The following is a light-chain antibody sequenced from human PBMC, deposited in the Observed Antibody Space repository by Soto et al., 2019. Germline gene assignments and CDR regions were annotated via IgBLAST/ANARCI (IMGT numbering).Light chain of an antibody. Sequence: DIQLTQSPSFLSASLGDRVTITCRASQGIGSYLAWYQQKPGKAPRLLIYAASTLQSGVPSRFSGSGSGTDFTLTVSSLQVEDFATYYCQQTDTIPRTFGQGTKVDIK. CDR3: QQTDTIPRT. CDR1: QGIGSY. V-gene: IGKV1-9*01. CDR2: AAS. J-gene: IGKJ1*01.